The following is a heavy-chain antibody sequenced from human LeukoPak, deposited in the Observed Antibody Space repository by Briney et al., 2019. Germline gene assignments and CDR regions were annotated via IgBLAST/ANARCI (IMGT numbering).Heavy chain of an antibody. CDR2: IYHSGST. Sequence: SETLSLTCTVSGYSISSGYYWGWIRQPPGKGLEWIGSIYHSGSTYYNPSLKSRVTISVDTSKNQFSLKLSSVTAADTAVYYCAREWVRVRGKNWFDPWGQGTLVTVSS. CDR3: AREWVRVRGKNWFDP. V-gene: IGHV4-38-2*02. J-gene: IGHJ5*02. D-gene: IGHD3-10*01. CDR1: GYSISSGYY.